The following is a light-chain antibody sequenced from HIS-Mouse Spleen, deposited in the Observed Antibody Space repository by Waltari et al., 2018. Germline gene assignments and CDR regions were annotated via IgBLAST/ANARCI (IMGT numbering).Light chain of an antibody. Sequence: EIVLTQSPGTLSLSPGERATLPCRASQSVSSSYLAWYQQKPGQAPRLLIDGASSRATGIPDMFSGSGSGTDFTLTISRLEPEDFAVYYCQQYGSSSTFGQGTRLEIK. CDR2: GAS. J-gene: IGKJ5*01. V-gene: IGKV3-20*01. CDR1: QSVSSSY. CDR3: QQYGSSST.